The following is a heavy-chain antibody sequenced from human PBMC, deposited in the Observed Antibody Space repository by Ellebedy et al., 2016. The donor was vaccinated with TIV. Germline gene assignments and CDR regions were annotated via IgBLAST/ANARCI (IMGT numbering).Heavy chain of an antibody. CDR2: ISFDSSHT. CDR1: GFSFSSYA. Sequence: GESLKISXVASGFSFSSYAMNWVRQAPGKGLEWVSSISFDSSHTFYTDSLRGRFTMFRDNAKNSVYLQMNSLRVDDTAVYYCARAHGGAGYKAYHWGQGTPVTVSS. V-gene: IGHV3-21*01. D-gene: IGHD5-24*01. J-gene: IGHJ5*02. CDR3: ARAHGGAGYKAYH.